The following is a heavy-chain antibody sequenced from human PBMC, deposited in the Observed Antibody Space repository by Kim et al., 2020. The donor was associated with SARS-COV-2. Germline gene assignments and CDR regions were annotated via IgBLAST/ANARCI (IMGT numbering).Heavy chain of an antibody. V-gene: IGHV3-23*01. D-gene: IGHD4-4*01. CDR2: ISASGGVT. CDR1: GFTFSSYA. CDR3: AKVTTLTAPVYAY. J-gene: IGHJ4*02. Sequence: GGSLRLSCAASGFTFSSYAMSWVRQAPGKGLEWVSRISASGGVTYYADSVQGRITTSRDNSKNALNLEMNSLRAEATALYYCAKVTTLTAPVYAYWGQGT.